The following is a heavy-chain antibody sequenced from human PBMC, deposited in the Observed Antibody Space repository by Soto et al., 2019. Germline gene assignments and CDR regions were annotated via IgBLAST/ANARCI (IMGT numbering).Heavy chain of an antibody. CDR3: ARCGLGYGKDV. J-gene: IGHJ6*02. D-gene: IGHD3-16*01. Sequence: LSLTCTVSGGSISIYYWCWTRQPAGKGLEWIGRFYPTGKTNYNPSLQSRLTMSADTSRNQFSLNLTSVTAADKAVYYCARCGLGYGKDVWGQGTTVTVSS. V-gene: IGHV4-4*07. CDR1: GGSISIYY. CDR2: FYPTGKT.